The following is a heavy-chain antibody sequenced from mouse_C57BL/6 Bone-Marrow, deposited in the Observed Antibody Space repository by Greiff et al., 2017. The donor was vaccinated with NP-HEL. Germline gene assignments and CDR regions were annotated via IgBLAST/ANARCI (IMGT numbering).Heavy chain of an antibody. J-gene: IGHJ1*03. D-gene: IGHD1-1*01. CDR1: GFTFSDYY. CDR3: ARDIYYGSSYRYFDV. V-gene: IGHV5-16*01. Sequence: EVQRVESEGGLVQPGSSMKLSCTASGFTFSDYYMAWVRQVPEKGLEWVANINYDGSSTYYLDSLKSRFIISRDNAKNILYLQMSSLKSEDTATYYCARDIYYGSSYRYFDVWGTGTTVTVSS. CDR2: INYDGSST.